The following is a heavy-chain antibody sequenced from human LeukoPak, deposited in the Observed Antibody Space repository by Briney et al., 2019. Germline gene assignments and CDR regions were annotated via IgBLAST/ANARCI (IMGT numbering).Heavy chain of an antibody. Sequence: GGSLRLSCAASGFTVSSNHMSWVRQAPGKGLEWVSVIYSGGSTYYADSVKGRFTISRDNSKNTLYLQMNSLRAEDTAVYYCARDTGYYYDSSGHDAFDIWGQGTMVTVSS. CDR1: GFTVSSNH. D-gene: IGHD3-22*01. CDR3: ARDTGYYYDSSGHDAFDI. V-gene: IGHV3-53*01. J-gene: IGHJ3*02. CDR2: IYSGGST.